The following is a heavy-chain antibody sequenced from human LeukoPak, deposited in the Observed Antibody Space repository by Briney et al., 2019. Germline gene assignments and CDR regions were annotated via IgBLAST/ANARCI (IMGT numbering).Heavy chain of an antibody. CDR1: GYTFTDYY. Sequence: ASVKVSCKASGYTFTDYYVHWVRQAPGQGLEWLRLISPNTGDTHYAKKFHGRVTVTRDTSINTAYMQLTRLRSDDTAVYYCARDRVPGSYFDSWLDPWGQGTLVIVSS. CDR3: ARDRVPGSYFDSWLDP. D-gene: IGHD1-26*01. J-gene: IGHJ5*02. V-gene: IGHV1-2*02. CDR2: ISPNTGDT.